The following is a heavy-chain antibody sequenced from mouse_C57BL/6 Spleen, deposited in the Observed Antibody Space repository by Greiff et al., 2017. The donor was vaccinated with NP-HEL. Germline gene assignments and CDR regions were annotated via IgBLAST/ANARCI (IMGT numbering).Heavy chain of an antibody. Sequence: VQLQQSGPELVKPGASVKISCKASGYTFTDYYMNWVKQSHGKSLEWIGDINPNNGGTSYNQKFKGKATLTVDTSSSTAYMQLSSLTSEDSAVYYCARKGTTVVAPGAMDYWGQGTSVTVSS. D-gene: IGHD1-1*01. CDR2: INPNNGGT. J-gene: IGHJ4*01. CDR1: GYTFTDYY. V-gene: IGHV1-26*01. CDR3: ARKGTTVVAPGAMDY.